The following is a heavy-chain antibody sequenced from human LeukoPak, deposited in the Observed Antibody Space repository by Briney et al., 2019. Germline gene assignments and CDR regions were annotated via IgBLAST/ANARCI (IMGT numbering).Heavy chain of an antibody. Sequence: KPGGSLRLSCAASGFTFSNAWMSWVRQAPGKGLEWVGRIKSKTDGGTTDYAAPVKGRFTISRDDSKNTLYLQMNSLRAEDTAVYYCAKIPKGGYFDYWGQGTLVTVSS. J-gene: IGHJ4*02. V-gene: IGHV3-15*01. D-gene: IGHD2-2*01. CDR2: IKSKTDGGTT. CDR3: AKIPKGGYFDY. CDR1: GFTFSNAW.